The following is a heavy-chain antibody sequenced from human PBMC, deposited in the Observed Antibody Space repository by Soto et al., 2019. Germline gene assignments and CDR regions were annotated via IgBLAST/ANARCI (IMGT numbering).Heavy chain of an antibody. V-gene: IGHV4-34*01. Sequence: SETLSLTCAVYGGSFSGYYWSWIRQPPGKGLEWSGEINHSGSTNYNPSLKSRVTISVDTSKNQFSLKLSSVTAADTAVYYCSGESRSDVWGQGTTVTVSS. CDR1: GGSFSGYY. CDR3: SGESRSDV. J-gene: IGHJ6*02. D-gene: IGHD3-10*01. CDR2: INHSGST.